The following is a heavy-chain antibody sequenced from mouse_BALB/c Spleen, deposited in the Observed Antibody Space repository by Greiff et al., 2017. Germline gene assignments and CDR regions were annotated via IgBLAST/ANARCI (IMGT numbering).Heavy chain of an antibody. D-gene: IGHD2-10*02. CDR3: ARFGYGNYFDY. CDR1: GFTFSSFG. J-gene: IGHJ2*01. V-gene: IGHV5-17*02. Sequence: EVNLVESGGGLVQPGGSRKLSCAASGFTFSSFGMHWVRQAPEKGLEWVAYISSGSSTIYYADTVKGRFTISRDNPKNTLFLQMTSLRSEDTAMYYCARFGYGNYFDYWGQGTTLTVSS. CDR2: ISSGSSTI.